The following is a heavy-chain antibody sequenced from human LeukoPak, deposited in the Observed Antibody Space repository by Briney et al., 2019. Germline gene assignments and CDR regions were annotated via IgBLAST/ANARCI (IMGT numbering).Heavy chain of an antibody. CDR2: ISSSGSTI. CDR3: ARGRSAVPAAITSDAFGI. V-gene: IGHV3-11*04. CDR1: GFTFSDYY. J-gene: IGHJ3*02. Sequence: PGRSLRLSCAASGFTFSDYYMSWIRQAPGKGLEWVSYISSSGSTIYYADSVKGRFTFSRDNAKNSLYLQMNSLRAEDTAVYYCARGRSAVPAAITSDAFGIWGQGTMVTVSS. D-gene: IGHD2-2*02.